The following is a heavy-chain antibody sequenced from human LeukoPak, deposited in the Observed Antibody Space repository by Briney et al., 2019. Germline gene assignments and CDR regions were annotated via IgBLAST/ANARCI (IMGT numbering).Heavy chain of an antibody. CDR3: ARDLLGYYDSSDYSWDY. CDR2: IKQDGSEK. D-gene: IGHD3-22*01. CDR1: GFTFSSYW. J-gene: IGHJ4*02. Sequence: PGGSLRLSCAASGFTFSSYWMSWVRQAPGKELEWVANIKQDGSEKYYVDSVKGRFTISRDNAKNSLYLQMNSLRAEDTAVYYCARDLLGYYDSSDYSWDYWGQGTLVTVSS. V-gene: IGHV3-7*01.